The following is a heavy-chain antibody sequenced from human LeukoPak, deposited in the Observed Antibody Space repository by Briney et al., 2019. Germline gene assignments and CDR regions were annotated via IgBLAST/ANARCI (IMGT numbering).Heavy chain of an antibody. J-gene: IGHJ4*02. CDR1: GFTFSSYA. CDR2: ISGSGDST. D-gene: IGHD2-2*01. Sequence: GGSLRLSCAASGFTFSSYAMSWVRQAPGKGLEWVSAISGSGDSTYYADSVKGRFTISRDNSKNTLYLQMDSLTVEDTAVYYCWVPATAGEGDYWGQGTLVTVSS. CDR3: WVPATAGEGDY. V-gene: IGHV3-23*01.